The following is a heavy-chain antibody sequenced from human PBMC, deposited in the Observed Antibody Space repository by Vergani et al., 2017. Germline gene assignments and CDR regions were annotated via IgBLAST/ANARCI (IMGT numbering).Heavy chain of an antibody. J-gene: IGHJ3*02. D-gene: IGHD3-3*01. V-gene: IGHV1-46*01. Sequence: QVQLVQSGAEVKKPGASVKVSCKASGYTFTSYYMHWVRQAPGQGLEWMGIINPSGGSTSYAQKFQGRVTMTRDTSTSTVYMELSSLRSEDTAVYYCARDRNFWSGYYSRHAFDIWGQGTMVTVSS. CDR2: INPSGGST. CDR3: ARDRNFWSGYYSRHAFDI. CDR1: GYTFTSYY.